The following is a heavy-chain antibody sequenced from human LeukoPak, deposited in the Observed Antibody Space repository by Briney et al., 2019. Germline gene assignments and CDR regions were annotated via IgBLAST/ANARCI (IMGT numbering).Heavy chain of an antibody. CDR1: GGSISSYY. J-gene: IGHJ3*02. CDR3: ARDLGATGAFDI. D-gene: IGHD1-26*01. CDR2: IYYRGST. V-gene: IGHV4-59*01. Sequence: PSETLSLTCTVSGGSISSYYWSWIRQPPGKGLEWIGYIYYRGSTNYNPSLKSRVTISVDTSKNQFSLKLSSVTAAGTAVYYCARDLGATGAFDIWGQGTMVTVSS.